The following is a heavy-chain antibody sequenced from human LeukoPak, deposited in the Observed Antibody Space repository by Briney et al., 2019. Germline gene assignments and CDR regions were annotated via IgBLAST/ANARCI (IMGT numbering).Heavy chain of an antibody. J-gene: IGHJ4*02. CDR3: ARGCWISTADAVW. CDR2: IRGNGDT. CDR1: GFSFSSNA. D-gene: IGHD2-2*03. Sequence: GGSLRLSCAASGFSFSSNAMSWVRQAPARGLEWVSSIRGNGDTFYADSVKGRFTLSRDDSRNTVYLHLNNLRVEDSAVYYCARGCWISTADAVWWGQGTLVTVSS. V-gene: IGHV3-23*01.